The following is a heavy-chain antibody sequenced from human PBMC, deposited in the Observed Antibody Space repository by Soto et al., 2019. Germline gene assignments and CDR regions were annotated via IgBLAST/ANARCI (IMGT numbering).Heavy chain of an antibody. Sequence: SVKVSCKASGYTFTSYGISWVRQAPGQGLEWMGWISSYNAKTNIAQRFQGRLSMTTDTSTTTVYMELRSLRSDDTAVYYCASESRYYDFWSGISKGMDVWGQGTTVTLSS. D-gene: IGHD3-3*01. CDR1: GYTFTSYG. J-gene: IGHJ6*02. V-gene: IGHV1-18*01. CDR3: ASESRYYDFWSGISKGMDV. CDR2: ISSYNAKT.